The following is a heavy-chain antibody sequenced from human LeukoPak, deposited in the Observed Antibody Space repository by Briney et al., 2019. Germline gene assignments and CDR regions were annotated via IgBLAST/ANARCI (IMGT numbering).Heavy chain of an antibody. D-gene: IGHD3-10*01. Sequence: PGGSLRLSCTASGFTFSSYALSWVRQAPGKGLEWVSSISESGDTPYYADSVKGLFTISRDNSKNTLYLQMSSLRAEDTAVYYCARHLHYYGSGENYYYGMDVWGQGTTVTVSS. CDR1: GFTFSSYA. CDR3: ARHLHYYGSGENYYYGMDV. J-gene: IGHJ6*02. CDR2: ISESGDTP. V-gene: IGHV3-23*01.